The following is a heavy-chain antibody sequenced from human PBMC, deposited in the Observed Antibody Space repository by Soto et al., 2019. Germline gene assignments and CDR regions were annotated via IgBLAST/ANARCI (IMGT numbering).Heavy chain of an antibody. D-gene: IGHD3-9*01. CDR3: ARDLRNTPRPPDVLRYFDWLLPLFDY. V-gene: IGHV3-30-3*01. Sequence: QVQLVESGGGVVQPGRSLRLSCAASGFTFSSYAMHWVRQAPGKGLEWVAVISYDGSNKYYADSVKGRFTISRDNSKNTLYLQINSLRAEDTAVYYCARDLRNTPRPPDVLRYFDWLLPLFDYWGQGTLVTVSS. CDR1: GFTFSSYA. CDR2: ISYDGSNK. J-gene: IGHJ4*02.